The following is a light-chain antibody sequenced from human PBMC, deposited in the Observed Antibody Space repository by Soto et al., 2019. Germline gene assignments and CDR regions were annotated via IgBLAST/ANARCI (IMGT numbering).Light chain of an antibody. CDR2: GAS. CDR1: QTVGSD. J-gene: IGKJ4*01. Sequence: EIVMTQSPATLSVSPGQRATLSCRASQTVGSDLAWYQQKPGQPPRLLIYGASTRATGIPARFSGRGSGTHFALTISSLESEDFALYYCQQSNNWPFTFGGGTKVEIK. V-gene: IGKV3-15*01. CDR3: QQSNNWPFT.